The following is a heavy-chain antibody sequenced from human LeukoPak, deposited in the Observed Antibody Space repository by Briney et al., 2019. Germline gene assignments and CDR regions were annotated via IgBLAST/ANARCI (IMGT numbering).Heavy chain of an antibody. CDR2: IKEDGSEK. Sequence: PGGSLRLSCAASGFTFSSCWMSWVRQAPGKGLEWVANIKEDGSEKYYGDSVKGRFTISRDNAKNSLYLQMNSLGAEDTAVYYCARDSSGYQWGQGTLVTVSS. V-gene: IGHV3-7*01. CDR1: GFTFSSCW. D-gene: IGHD3-22*01. CDR3: ARDSSGYQ. J-gene: IGHJ4*02.